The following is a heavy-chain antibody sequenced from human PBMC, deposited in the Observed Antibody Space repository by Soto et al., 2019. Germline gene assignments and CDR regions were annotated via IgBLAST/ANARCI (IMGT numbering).Heavy chain of an antibody. Sequence: SETLSLTCTVSGGSISSGGYYWSWIRQHPGKGLEWIGYIYYSGSTYYNPSLKSRVTISVDTSKNQFSLKLSSVTAADTAVYYCARLVDTAMVRIYNGMDVWGQGTTVTVSS. CDR2: IYYSGST. D-gene: IGHD5-18*01. CDR1: GGSISSGGYY. CDR3: ARLVDTAMVRIYNGMDV. V-gene: IGHV4-31*03. J-gene: IGHJ6*02.